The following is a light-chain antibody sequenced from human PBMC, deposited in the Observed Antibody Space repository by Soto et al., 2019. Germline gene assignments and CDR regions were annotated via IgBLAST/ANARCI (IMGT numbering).Light chain of an antibody. V-gene: IGKV1-6*01. CDR2: ATS. CDR3: LQDYSYPRT. Sequence: AIHMTQSPSSLSASVGDRVTITCRASQGIRNDLGWYQQRPGKAPKLLIYATSNLQSGVPSMFSGSGSGTDFTLTISSLQPEDFATYYCLQDYSYPRTFGQGTKVEIK. CDR1: QGIRND. J-gene: IGKJ1*01.